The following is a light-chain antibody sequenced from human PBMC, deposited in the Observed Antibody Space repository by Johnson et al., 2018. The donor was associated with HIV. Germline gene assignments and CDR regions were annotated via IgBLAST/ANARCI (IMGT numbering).Light chain of an antibody. Sequence: QSVLTQPPSVSAAPGQKVTISCSGNSSNIGNNYVSWFQHLPGTAPKLVIYDNNKRPSGIPDRFSASKSGTSATLVITGLQTGDEAGYYCGTWHNSLSTGGVFGTGTKVTVL. V-gene: IGLV1-51*01. J-gene: IGLJ1*01. CDR2: DNN. CDR1: SSNIGNNY. CDR3: GTWHNSLSTGGV.